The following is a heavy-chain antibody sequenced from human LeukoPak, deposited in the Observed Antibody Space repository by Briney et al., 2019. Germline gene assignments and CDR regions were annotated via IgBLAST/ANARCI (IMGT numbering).Heavy chain of an antibody. CDR2: ISWNSDTL. CDR3: AKCRVVLAVLDAFDI. CDR1: GFTFDDYA. D-gene: IGHD2-15*01. J-gene: IGHJ3*02. Sequence: GGSLRLSCAASGFTFDDYAMYWVWQAPGKGLEWVSGISWNSDTLDYADSAKGRFTISRDNAKSSLYLQMNSLRAEDTALYYCAKCRVVLAVLDAFDIWGQGTLVTVSS. V-gene: IGHV3-9*01.